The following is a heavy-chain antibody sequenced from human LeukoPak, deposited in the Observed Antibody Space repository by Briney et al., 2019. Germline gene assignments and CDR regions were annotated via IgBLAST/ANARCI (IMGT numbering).Heavy chain of an antibody. CDR1: GFXFSSYG. V-gene: IGHV3-33*01. D-gene: IGHD2-21*01. CDR3: ARERFHDY. Sequence: GGSLRLSCVASGFXFSSYGIHWVRQAPGKGLEWVAVIWYDGSNKYYADSVKGRFTISRDNSKNTLYLQMNSLRAEDTAVYYCARERFHDYWGQGTLVTVSS. CDR2: IWYDGSNK. J-gene: IGHJ4*02.